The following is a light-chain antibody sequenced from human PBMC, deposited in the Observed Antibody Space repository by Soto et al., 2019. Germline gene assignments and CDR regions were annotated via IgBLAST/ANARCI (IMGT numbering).Light chain of an antibody. V-gene: IGKV2-28*01. CDR3: MQALQTPIT. J-gene: IGKJ5*01. CDR1: QSLIHSNGYNF. CDR2: LGS. Sequence: DIVMTQSPLSLFVSPGEPASISCRSSQSLIHSNGYNFLDWYLQKPGQSPQLLIYLGSDRASGVPDRFSGSGSGTDFTLKISRVEAEDAGVYYCMQALQTPITFGQGTRLEI.